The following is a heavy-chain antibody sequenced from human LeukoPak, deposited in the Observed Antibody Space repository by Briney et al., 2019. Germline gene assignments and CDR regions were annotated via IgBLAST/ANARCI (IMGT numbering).Heavy chain of an antibody. CDR1: GFTFSSCW. CDR3: ARDTQDTAMEPGYFDY. Sequence: GGSLRLSCAASGFTFSSCWMSWVRQAPGKGLEWAANMKQDGSEKYYVDSVKGRFTISRDNAKNSLYLQMNSLRAEDTAVYYCARDTQDTAMEPGYFDYWGQGTLVTVSS. CDR2: MKQDGSEK. D-gene: IGHD5-18*01. J-gene: IGHJ4*02. V-gene: IGHV3-7*01.